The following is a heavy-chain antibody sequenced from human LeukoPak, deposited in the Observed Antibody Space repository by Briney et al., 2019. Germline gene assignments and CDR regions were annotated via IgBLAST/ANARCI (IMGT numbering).Heavy chain of an antibody. J-gene: IGHJ3*02. D-gene: IGHD1-1*01. CDR2: ISSSSSYI. Sequence: GGSLRLSCAASGFTFSSYNMNWVRQAPGKGLEWVSSISSSSSYIYYADSVKGRFTISRDDAKSSLYLQMDSLRVEDTALYYCVRDDPGVQQERRLSPFVIWGQGTMVTVSS. V-gene: IGHV3-21*04. CDR3: VRDDPGVQQERRLSPFVI. CDR1: GFTFSSYN.